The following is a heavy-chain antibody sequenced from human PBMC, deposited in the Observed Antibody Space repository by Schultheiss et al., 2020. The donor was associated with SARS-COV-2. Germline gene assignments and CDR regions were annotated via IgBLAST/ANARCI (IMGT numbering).Heavy chain of an antibody. CDR2: ISGSGGST. CDR1: GFTFSSYA. V-gene: IGHV3-23*01. Sequence: GESLKISCAASGFTFSSYAMSWVRQAPGKGLEWVSAISGSGGSTYYADSVKGRFTISRDNSKNTLYLQMNSLRAEDTAVYYCAKDRVRSYGFSGDDYWGQGTLVTVSS. J-gene: IGHJ4*02. CDR3: AKDRVRSYGFSGDDY. D-gene: IGHD5-18*01.